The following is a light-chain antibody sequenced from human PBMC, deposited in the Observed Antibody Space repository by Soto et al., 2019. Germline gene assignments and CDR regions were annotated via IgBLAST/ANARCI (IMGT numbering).Light chain of an antibody. V-gene: IGKV3-20*01. J-gene: IGKJ3*01. Sequence: ELVLTQSPGTLSLSPGERATLSCSASQSVYINSLAWYQQKPGQPPRLLIYGTANRASDVPDRFSGSGSGADFALTITRLEPEDFAVYYCQQYGASPLTFGPGTSVD. CDR2: GTA. CDR1: QSVYINS. CDR3: QQYGASPLT.